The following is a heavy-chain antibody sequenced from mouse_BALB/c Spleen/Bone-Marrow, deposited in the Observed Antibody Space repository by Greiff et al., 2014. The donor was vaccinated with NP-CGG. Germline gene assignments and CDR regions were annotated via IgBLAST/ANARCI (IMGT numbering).Heavy chain of an antibody. J-gene: IGHJ2*01. V-gene: IGHV1-54*01. CDR3: ARFGRYYFDY. CDR1: GYAFTNYL. CDR2: INPGSGGA. Sequence: VKLQESGAEPVRPGTAVNVSCKASGYAFTNYLIEWVKQRPGQGLEWIGVINPGSGGANYNEKFKGKATLTADKSSSTAYMQLSSLTSDDSAVYFCARFGRYYFDYWGQGTTLTVSS.